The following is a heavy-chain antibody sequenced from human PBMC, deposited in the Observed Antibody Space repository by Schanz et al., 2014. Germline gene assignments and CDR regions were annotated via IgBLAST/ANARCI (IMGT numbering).Heavy chain of an antibody. CDR2: INSVGSNT. Sequence: EVQLVQSGGGLVQPGGSLRLSCAASGFTFSSHWMHWVRQDPGKGLVWVARINSVGSNTDYADSVTGRFTISRDNAKNTLDLQMNSLRAEDTAVYYCARKMKLGVYGGKGHDSSDIWGQGTMVTVSS. V-gene: IGHV3-74*01. D-gene: IGHD4-17*01. J-gene: IGHJ3*02. CDR3: ARKMKLGVYGGKGHDSSDI. CDR1: GFTFSSHW.